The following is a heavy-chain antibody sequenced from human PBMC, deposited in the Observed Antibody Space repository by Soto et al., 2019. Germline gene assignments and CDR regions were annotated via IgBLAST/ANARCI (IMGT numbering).Heavy chain of an antibody. CDR2: MTPDSGDT. D-gene: IGHD3-16*01. J-gene: IGHJ5*01. CDR3: ARDPFYGWFDS. CDR1: GHTLASYD. Sequence: QVQLVQSGAEVRKPGASVKVSCKASGHTLASYDINWVRQATGQGLEWMGWMTPDSGDTGYAQKFQGRVTMTWDTSITTAYMELSSLRSDDTAVYYCARDPFYGWFDSWGQGTLVNVSS. V-gene: IGHV1-8*01.